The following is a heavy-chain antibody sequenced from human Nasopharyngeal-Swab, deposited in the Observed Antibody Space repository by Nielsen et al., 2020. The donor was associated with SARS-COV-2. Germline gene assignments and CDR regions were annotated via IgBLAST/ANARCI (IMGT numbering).Heavy chain of an antibody. V-gene: IGHV1-18*01. CDR2: ISAYNGNT. CDR1: GYTITSYG. J-gene: IGHJ4*02. Sequence: ASAKIFCKASGYTITSYGISWVRQAPGQGLEWMGWISAYNGNTNYAQKLQGRVTMTTDTSTSTAYMELSSLRSADTAVYYCASDDSSNYDFWGGYYTSFDSWGQGTLVTVSS. D-gene: IGHD3-3*01. CDR3: ASDDSSNYDFWGGYYTSFDS.